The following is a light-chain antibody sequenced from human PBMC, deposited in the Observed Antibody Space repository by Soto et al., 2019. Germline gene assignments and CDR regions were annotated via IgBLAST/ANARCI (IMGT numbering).Light chain of an antibody. J-gene: IGKJ1*01. Sequence: DILLTQSPSTLSSSPGDRATISCRASQSVSSSLDWYQQKPGKAPKLLIYDASNRATDVPARFSGSGSGTDFTFTISSLEPEDFAVYYCQQHSNGPRTFGQGTKVYIK. CDR1: QSVSSS. CDR2: DAS. V-gene: IGKV3-11*01. CDR3: QQHSNGPRT.